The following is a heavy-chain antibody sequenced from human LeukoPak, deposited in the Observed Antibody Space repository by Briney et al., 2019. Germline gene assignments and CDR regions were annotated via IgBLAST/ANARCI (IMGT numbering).Heavy chain of an antibody. D-gene: IGHD2-2*01. CDR2: IYHSGST. Sequence: SETLSLTCTVSGYSISSGHYWGWIRQPSGKGLEWIGSIYHSGSTYYNPSLKSRVTISVDTSKNQFSLKLSSVTAADTAVYYCADLGYCSSTSCYDDYWGQGTLVTVSS. CDR1: GYSISSGHY. CDR3: ADLGYCSSTSCYDDY. V-gene: IGHV4-38-2*02. J-gene: IGHJ4*02.